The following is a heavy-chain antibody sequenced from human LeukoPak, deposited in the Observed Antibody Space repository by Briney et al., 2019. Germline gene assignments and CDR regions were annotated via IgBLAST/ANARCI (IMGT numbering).Heavy chain of an antibody. CDR1: GGSISSYY. Sequence: SETLSLTCSVSGGSISSYYWSWIRQPPGKGLEWIGYIYYSGSTNYNPSLKSRVTISVDTSKNQFSLKLNSVTAAGTAVYYCARGSYPYYYYMDVWGKGTTVTVSS. CDR3: ARGSYPYYYYMDV. J-gene: IGHJ6*03. V-gene: IGHV4-59*01. CDR2: IYYSGST.